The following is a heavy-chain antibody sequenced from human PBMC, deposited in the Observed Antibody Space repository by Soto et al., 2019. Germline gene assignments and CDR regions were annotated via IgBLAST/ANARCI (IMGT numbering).Heavy chain of an antibody. D-gene: IGHD3-10*01. CDR3: AGPSGSGWGYSFDY. V-gene: IGHV1-46*01. Sequence: QVQLVPSGAEVKKPGASVKVSCKASGYTFTNYYIHWVRQAPGQGLEWMGIINPTGGGTSYAQKVQDRVTITRDTSMSTVYMGLSSLRSEDTAVYYCAGPSGSGWGYSFDYCCQGTLVTVSS. CDR2: INPTGGGT. CDR1: GYTFTNYY. J-gene: IGHJ4*02.